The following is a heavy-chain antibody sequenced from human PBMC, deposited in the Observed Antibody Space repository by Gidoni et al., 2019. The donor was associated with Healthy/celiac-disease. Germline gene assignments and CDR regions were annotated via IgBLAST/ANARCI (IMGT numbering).Heavy chain of an antibody. V-gene: IGHV2-70*15. CDR3: ARTTSTYSGYESYYYYYGMDV. Sequence: QVTLRESGPALVKPTQTLTLTCTFSGFSLSTSVMCVSWIRQPPGKALEWLARIDWDDDKYYSTSLKTRLTISKDTSKNQVVLTMTNMDPVDTATYYCARTTSTYSGYESYYYYYGMDVWGQGTTVTVSS. CDR2: IDWDDDK. J-gene: IGHJ6*02. D-gene: IGHD5-12*01. CDR1: GFSLSTSVMC.